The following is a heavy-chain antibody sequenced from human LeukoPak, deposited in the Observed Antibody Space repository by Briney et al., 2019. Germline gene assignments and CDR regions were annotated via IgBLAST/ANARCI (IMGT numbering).Heavy chain of an antibody. V-gene: IGHV3-21*01. J-gene: IGHJ5*02. Sequence: PGGSLRLSCAASGFTFSSYTMNWVRQAPGKGLEWVSSITRTSNYIYYADSVKGRFTISRDNAKNSLYLQMNSLRVEDTAVYYCARDPDRVVTTISGWFDPWGQGTLVTVSS. D-gene: IGHD2-21*02. CDR1: GFTFSSYT. CDR3: ARDPDRVVTTISGWFDP. CDR2: ITRTSNYI.